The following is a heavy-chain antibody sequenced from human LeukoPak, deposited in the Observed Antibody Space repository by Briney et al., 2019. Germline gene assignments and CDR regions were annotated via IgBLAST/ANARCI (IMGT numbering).Heavy chain of an antibody. V-gene: IGHV4-34*01. J-gene: IGHJ4*02. Sequence: SETLSLTCAVYGGSFSGYYWSWIRQPPGKGLEWIGEINHSGSTNYNPSLKSRFTISVDTSKNQFSLKLSYVTAADTAVYYCARETDYDFWSVYAFGYWGQGTLVTVSS. CDR2: INHSGST. CDR1: GGSFSGYY. CDR3: ARETDYDFWSVYAFGY. D-gene: IGHD3-3*01.